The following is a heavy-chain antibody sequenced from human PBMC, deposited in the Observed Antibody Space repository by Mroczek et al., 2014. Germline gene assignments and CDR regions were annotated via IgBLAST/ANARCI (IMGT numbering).Heavy chain of an antibody. J-gene: IGHJ5*02. CDR3: ARVEELVVPAATRGFDP. CDR1: GYTFTSYG. V-gene: IGHV1-18*01. Sequence: SGAEVKKPGASVKVSCKASGYTFTSYGISWVRQAPGQGLEWMGWISAYNGNTNYAQKLQGRVTMTTDTSTSTAYMELRSLRSDDTAVYYCARVEELVVPAATRGFDPWGQGTLVTVS. CDR2: ISAYNGNT. D-gene: IGHD2-2*01.